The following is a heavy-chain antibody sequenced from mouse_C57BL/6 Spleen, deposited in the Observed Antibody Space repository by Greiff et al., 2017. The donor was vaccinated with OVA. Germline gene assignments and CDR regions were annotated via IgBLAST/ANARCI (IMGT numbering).Heavy chain of an antibody. V-gene: IGHV14-2*01. CDR2: IDPEDGET. J-gene: IGHJ4*01. D-gene: IGHD3-1*01. CDR1: GFNIKDYY. CDR3: AVRDGPLAMDY. Sequence: EVQGVESGAELVKPGASVKFSCTASGFNIKDYYMHWVKQRTEQGLEWIGRIDPEDGETIYAPKFPGMATITAETPSNTAYLQLSRRTSEDTAVYYCAVRDGPLAMDYWGQGNSRTVSS.